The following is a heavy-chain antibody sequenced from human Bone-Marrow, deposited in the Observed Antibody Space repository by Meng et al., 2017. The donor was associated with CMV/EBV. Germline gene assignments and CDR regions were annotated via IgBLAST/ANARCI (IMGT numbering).Heavy chain of an antibody. CDR1: GGSFSGSY. Sequence: YGGSFSGSYWSWIRQPPGKGLEWIGEINHSGSTNYNPSLKSRVTISVDTSKNQFSLKLSSVTAADTAVYYCARVTYDFWSGYRPYDYWGQGTLVTVSS. V-gene: IGHV4-34*01. CDR3: ARVTYDFWSGYRPYDY. J-gene: IGHJ4*02. D-gene: IGHD3-3*01. CDR2: INHSGST.